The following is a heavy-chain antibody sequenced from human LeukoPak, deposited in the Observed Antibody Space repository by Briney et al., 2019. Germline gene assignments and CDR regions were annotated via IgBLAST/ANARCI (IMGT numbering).Heavy chain of an antibody. Sequence: PGGSLRLSCAASGFTFSSYAMSWVRQAAGRGLEWVSTISGPGGSTYYADSVKGRFTISRDNSKNTLSVQMNSLRAEDTAVYYCAKEGEVYYDSSAYLGGFDYWGQGTLVTVSS. J-gene: IGHJ4*02. CDR2: ISGPGGST. V-gene: IGHV3-23*01. D-gene: IGHD3-22*01. CDR1: GFTFSSYA. CDR3: AKEGEVYYDSSAYLGGFDY.